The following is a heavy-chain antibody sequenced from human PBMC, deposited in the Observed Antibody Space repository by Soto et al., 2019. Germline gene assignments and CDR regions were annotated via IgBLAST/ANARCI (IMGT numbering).Heavy chain of an antibody. CDR3: ARSVAVPGARIDY. V-gene: IGHV4-59*01. Sequence: SETLSLTCSVSGVSISGSYWSWIRQSPGKGLEWLGYVYYTGSTNYSPSLRSRVSMSGDASTNEFSLRLSSVTAADTGGDFWARSVAVPGARIDYWGHGTHVTVSS. CDR1: GVSISGSY. D-gene: IGHD6-19*01. CDR2: VYYTGST. J-gene: IGHJ4*01.